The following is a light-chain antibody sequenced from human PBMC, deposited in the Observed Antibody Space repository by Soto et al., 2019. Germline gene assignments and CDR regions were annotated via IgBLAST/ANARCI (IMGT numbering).Light chain of an antibody. V-gene: IGLV2-14*01. CDR3: CSYATSSTFV. Sequence: QSVLTQTASVSGSPGQSITISCTGSSSDVGSYDYVSWYQHHAAKAPNLMIYEVSIRPSGVSTRFSASKSGNTASLTISGLQAEEEADYYCCSYATSSTFVFGTGTKVTVL. CDR1: SSDVGSYDY. J-gene: IGLJ1*01. CDR2: EVS.